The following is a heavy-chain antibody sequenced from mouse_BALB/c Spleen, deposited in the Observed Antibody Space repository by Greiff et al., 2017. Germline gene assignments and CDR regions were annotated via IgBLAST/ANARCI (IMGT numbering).Heavy chain of an antibody. V-gene: IGHV7-3*02. CDR2: IRNKANGYTT. J-gene: IGHJ3*01. CDR3: ARDWFAY. CDR1: GFTFTDYY. Sequence: EVKLVESGGGLVQPGGSLRLSCATSGFTFTDYYMSWVRQPPGKSLEWLGFIRNKANGYTTEYSASVKGRFTISRDNSQSILYLQMNTLRAEDSATYYCARDWFAYWGQGTLVTVSA.